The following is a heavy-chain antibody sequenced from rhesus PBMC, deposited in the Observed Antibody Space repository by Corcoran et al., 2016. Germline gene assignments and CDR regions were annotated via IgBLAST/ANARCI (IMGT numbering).Heavy chain of an antibody. CDR2: VDPEDGEA. V-gene: IGHV1-111*02. J-gene: IGHJ6*01. CDR1: GYTFTDYY. Sequence: EVQLVQSGAEVKKPGASVKISCKASGYTFTDYYLHWVRQAPGKGLEWMGRVDPEDGEAIHAQQFQDRVTITADTSTDTAYMGLSSLRSEDTAVYYCATTAGYSGSWGPYYYGLDSWGQGVVVTVSS. D-gene: IGHD6-25*01. CDR3: ATTAGYSGSWGPYYYGLDS.